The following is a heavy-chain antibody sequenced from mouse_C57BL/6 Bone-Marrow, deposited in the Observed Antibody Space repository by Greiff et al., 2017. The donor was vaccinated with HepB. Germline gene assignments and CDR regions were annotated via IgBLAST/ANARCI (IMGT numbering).Heavy chain of an antibody. J-gene: IGHJ4*01. CDR1: GFSLTSYG. V-gene: IGHV2-6*01. D-gene: IGHD2-1*01. Sequence: QVQLKQSGPGLVAPSQSLSITCTVSGFSLTSYGVDWVRQSPGKGLEWLGVIWGVGSTNYNSALKSRLSISKDNSKSHVFLKMNSLQTDDTAMYYCASWIYYGNLRRAMDYWGQGTSVTVSS. CDR2: IWGVGST. CDR3: ASWIYYGNLRRAMDY.